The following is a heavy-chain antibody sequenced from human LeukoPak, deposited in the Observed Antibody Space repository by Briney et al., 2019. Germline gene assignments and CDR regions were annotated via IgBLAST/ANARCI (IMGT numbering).Heavy chain of an antibody. Sequence: GGSLRLSCAASGFTFSSYAMHWVRQAPGKGLEWVSGISWNSGSIGYADSVKGRFTISRDNAKNSLYLQMNSLRAEDTALYYCAKASGVGDAFDIWGQGTMVTVSS. CDR1: GFTFSSYA. CDR3: AKASGVGDAFDI. V-gene: IGHV3-9*01. CDR2: ISWNSGSI. D-gene: IGHD3-3*01. J-gene: IGHJ3*02.